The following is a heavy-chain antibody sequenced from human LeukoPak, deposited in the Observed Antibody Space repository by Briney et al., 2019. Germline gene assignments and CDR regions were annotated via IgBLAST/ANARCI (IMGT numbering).Heavy chain of an antibody. CDR2: INHSGST. J-gene: IGHJ5*02. CDR1: GGSFSGYY. V-gene: IGHV4-34*01. Sequence: SETLSLTCAVYGGSFSGYYWSWIRQPPGKGLEWIGEINHSGSTNYNPSLKSRVTVSVDKSKNQFSLKLSSVTAADTAVYYCARGGIAAYNWFDPWGQGTLVTVSS. D-gene: IGHD6-13*01. CDR3: ARGGIAAYNWFDP.